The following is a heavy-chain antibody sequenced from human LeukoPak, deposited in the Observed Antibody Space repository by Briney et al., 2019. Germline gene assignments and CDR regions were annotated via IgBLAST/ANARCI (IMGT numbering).Heavy chain of an antibody. D-gene: IGHD3/OR15-3a*01. J-gene: IGHJ2*01. Sequence: GGSLRLSRAVSGLTFPRYAFAWVRQAPGRGFQWVAGISGSGRDTFYSDTVKGRFTISRDNSKNTHYLQMSSLTAEDTAVYYCAKWGDFWTGLNNWYFELWGRGTLVTVSS. CDR3: AKWGDFWTGLNNWYFEL. CDR1: GLTFPRYA. V-gene: IGHV3-23*01. CDR2: ISGSGRDT.